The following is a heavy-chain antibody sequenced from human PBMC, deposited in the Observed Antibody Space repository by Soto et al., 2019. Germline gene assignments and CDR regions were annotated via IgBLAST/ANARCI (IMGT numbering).Heavy chain of an antibody. CDR2: IWYDGSNK. CDR1: GFTFSSYG. CDR3: ARDRITMIMDAFDI. Sequence: GGSLRLSCAASGFTFSSYGMHWVRQAPGKGLEWVAVIWYDGSNKHYADFVKGRFTISRDNSKNTLHLQMNSLRAEDTAVYYCARDRITMIMDAFDIWGQGTMVTVSS. V-gene: IGHV3-33*01. D-gene: IGHD3-22*01. J-gene: IGHJ3*02.